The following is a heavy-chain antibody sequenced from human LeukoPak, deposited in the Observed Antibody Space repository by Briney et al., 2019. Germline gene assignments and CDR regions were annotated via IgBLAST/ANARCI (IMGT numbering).Heavy chain of an antibody. V-gene: IGHV1-2*02. CDR3: ARVRLADERAWAY. D-gene: IGHD3-3*02. CDR2: ITPKSGDT. J-gene: IGHJ4*02. Sequence: AASVKVSCKASGYTFSDFYIHWVRQAPGQGLEYVGWITPKSGDTYSPQRFQGRVTMTRDASISTAYMELSSLRSDDTVVYFCARVRLADERAWAYWGQGTLVTVSS. CDR1: GYTFSDFY.